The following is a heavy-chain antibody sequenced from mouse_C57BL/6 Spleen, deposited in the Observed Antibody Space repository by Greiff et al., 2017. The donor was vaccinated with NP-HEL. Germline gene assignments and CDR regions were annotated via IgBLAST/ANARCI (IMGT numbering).Heavy chain of an antibody. CDR2: INPSNGGT. J-gene: IGHJ2*01. V-gene: IGHV1-53*01. D-gene: IGHD2-3*01. CDR3: ARGVYDDGYSEYYFDY. Sequence: QVQLQQPGTELVKPGASVKLSCKASGYTFTSYWMHWVKQRPGQGLEWIGNINPSNGGTNYDEKFKSKATLTVDKSSSTAYMQLSSLTSEDSAVYYCARGVYDDGYSEYYFDYWGQGTTLTVSS. CDR1: GYTFTSYW.